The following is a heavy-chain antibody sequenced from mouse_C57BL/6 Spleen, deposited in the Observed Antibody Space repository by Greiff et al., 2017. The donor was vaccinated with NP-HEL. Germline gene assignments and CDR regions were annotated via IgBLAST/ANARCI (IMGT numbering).Heavy chain of an antibody. CDR1: GYTFTSYW. V-gene: IGHV1-61*01. CDR3: ARSGKDYAMDY. D-gene: IGHD2-1*01. Sequence: QVQLQQPGAELVRPGSSVKLSCKASGYTFTSYWMDWVKQRPGQGLEWIGNIYPSDSETHYNQKFKDKDTLTVDKTSSTAYMQLSSLTSEDSAVYYCARSGKDYAMDYWGQGTSVTVSS. J-gene: IGHJ4*01. CDR2: IYPSDSET.